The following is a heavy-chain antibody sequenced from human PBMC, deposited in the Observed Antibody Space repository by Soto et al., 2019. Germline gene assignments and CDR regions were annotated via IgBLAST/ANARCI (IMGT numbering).Heavy chain of an antibody. CDR3: TTDLYYDFWSGYYQNYYYYGMDV. J-gene: IGHJ6*02. V-gene: IGHV3-15*01. CDR1: GFTVSNAY. CDR2: IKSKTDGGTT. Sequence: XGSLKLSFAASGFTVSNAYMSGVRQAPGKGLEWVGRIKSKTDGGTTDYAAPVKGRFTISRDDSKNTLYLQMNSLKTEDTAVYYCTTDLYYDFWSGYYQNYYYYGMDVWGQRTTVTVSS. D-gene: IGHD3-3*01.